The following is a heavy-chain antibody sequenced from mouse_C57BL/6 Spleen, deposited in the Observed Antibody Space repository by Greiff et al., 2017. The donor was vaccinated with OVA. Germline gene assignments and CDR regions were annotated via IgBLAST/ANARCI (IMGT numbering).Heavy chain of an antibody. J-gene: IGHJ2*01. CDR2: IYPGSGNT. CDR1: GYTFTDYY. CDR3: ARGELYFDY. Sequence: QVQLKESGAELVRPGASVKLSCKASGYTFTDYYINWVKQRPGQGLEWIARIYPGSGNTYYNEKFKGKATLTAEKSSSTAYMQLSSLTSEDSAVYFCARGELYFDYWGQGTTLTVSS. V-gene: IGHV1-76*01.